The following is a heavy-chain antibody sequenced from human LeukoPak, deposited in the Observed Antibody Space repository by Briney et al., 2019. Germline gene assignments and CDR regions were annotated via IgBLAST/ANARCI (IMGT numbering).Heavy chain of an antibody. Sequence: SETLSLTCSVSGYSISSGYYWGWIRQPPGKGLEWIGTIFHDGTTYYTPSLKSRVTISVEKSKNQFSLRLNFVTAADTAVYYCSRTIDDLRSGYYLALGYWGQGTLVTVSS. V-gene: IGHV4-38-2*01. D-gene: IGHD3-3*01. CDR1: GYSISSGYY. CDR2: IFHDGTT. J-gene: IGHJ4*02. CDR3: SRTIDDLRSGYYLALGY.